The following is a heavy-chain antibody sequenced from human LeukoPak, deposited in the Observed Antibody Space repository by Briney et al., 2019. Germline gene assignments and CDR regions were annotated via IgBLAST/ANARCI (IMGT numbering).Heavy chain of an antibody. V-gene: IGHV1-46*01. CDR3: ARYYYDSNGYYYYFDY. CDR2: INPSGGST. CDR1: GYTFTSYY. J-gene: IGHJ4*02. Sequence: ASVKASCKTSGYTFTSYYMHWVRQAPGQGLEWMGLINPSGGSTSYAQKFQGRVTMTRDTSTSTVYMELSSLRSEDTAVYYCARYYYDSNGYYYYFDYWGQGTLVTVSS. D-gene: IGHD3-22*01.